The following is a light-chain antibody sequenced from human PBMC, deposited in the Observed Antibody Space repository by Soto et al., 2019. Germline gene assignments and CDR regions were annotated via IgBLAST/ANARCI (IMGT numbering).Light chain of an antibody. Sequence: EIVLTQSPGTLSLSPVERATLSCRASQSISGNLAWYPHKPGQAPTLLIYGASSRPTGIPDRFSGSGSGTDFTLTISRLEPEDFAVYYCQQYGSSFTCGQGTRREIK. CDR1: QSISGN. J-gene: IGKJ5*01. CDR3: QQYGSSFT. CDR2: GAS. V-gene: IGKV3-20*01.